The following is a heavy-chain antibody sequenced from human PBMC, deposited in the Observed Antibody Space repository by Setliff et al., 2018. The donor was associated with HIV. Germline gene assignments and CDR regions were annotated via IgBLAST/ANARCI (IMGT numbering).Heavy chain of an antibody. V-gene: IGHV1-24*01. D-gene: IGHD1-1*01. CDR2: FDPQDGET. Sequence: ASVKVSCKVYGYTLSELSIHWVRQAPGKGLEWMGYFDPQDGETVYAQKFQGRVTLTEDTSTGTAYMELSGLRSEDTAVYYCARAARGGLQYGPTGDAFDIWGQGTMVTVSS. CDR3: ARAARGGLQYGPTGDAFDI. J-gene: IGHJ3*02. CDR1: GYTLSELS.